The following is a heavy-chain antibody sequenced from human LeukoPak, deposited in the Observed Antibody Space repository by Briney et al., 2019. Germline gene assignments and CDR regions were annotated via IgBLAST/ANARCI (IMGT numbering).Heavy chain of an antibody. CDR1: GGSISDGTYY. D-gene: IGHD1-1*01. CDR3: ARRTTESYSDY. CDR2: IHYSGTT. Sequence: SETLSLTCTVSGGSISDGTYYWGWIRQPPGKGLEWIGTIHYSGTTHYNRSLESRVTLSVDTSKNQFSLRLSSVTAADTAVYYCARRTTESYSDYWGQGTLVTVST. V-gene: IGHV4-39*01. J-gene: IGHJ4*02.